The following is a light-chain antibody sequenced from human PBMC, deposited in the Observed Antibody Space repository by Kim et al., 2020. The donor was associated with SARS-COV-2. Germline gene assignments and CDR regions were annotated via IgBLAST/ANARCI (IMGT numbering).Light chain of an antibody. Sequence: ASIGDRVTITCRASQMIDTWLAWYQQKPGKAPKLLIYLASTLENGVPPRFSRSGYGAEFTLTINSLQPDDFATYYCQHYSRFPYTFGQGTKVDIK. V-gene: IGKV1-5*03. J-gene: IGKJ2*01. CDR3: QHYSRFPYT. CDR1: QMIDTW. CDR2: LAS.